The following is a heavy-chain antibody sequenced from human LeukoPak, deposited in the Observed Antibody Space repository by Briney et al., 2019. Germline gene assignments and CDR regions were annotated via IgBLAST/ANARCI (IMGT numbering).Heavy chain of an antibody. CDR3: ARDRYDILKSYYGMDV. CDR2: IYYSGST. J-gene: IGHJ6*02. D-gene: IGHD3-9*01. CDR1: GGSISSGGYY. V-gene: IGHV4-31*03. Sequence: PSETLSLTCTVSGGSISSGGYYWSWIRQHPGKGLEWIGYIYYSGSTYYNPSLKSRVTISVDTSKNQFSLKLSSVTAADTAVYYCARDRYDILKSYYGMDVWGQGTTVTVSS.